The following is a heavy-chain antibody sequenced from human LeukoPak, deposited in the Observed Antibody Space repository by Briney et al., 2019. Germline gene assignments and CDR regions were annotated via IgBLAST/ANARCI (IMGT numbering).Heavy chain of an antibody. CDR3: ARGFCSGGVCYYFDY. D-gene: IGHD2-8*02. CDR2: IFSSGST. Sequence: PSETLSLTCTVSAGSIRNYYWSWIRQPPGKGLEWIGSIFSSGSTNYNPSLRSPVTIPVDTSTNQFSLKLSSVTAADTAVYYCARGFCSGGVCYYFDYWGQGTLVTVSS. V-gene: IGHV4-59*01. CDR1: AGSIRNYY. J-gene: IGHJ4*02.